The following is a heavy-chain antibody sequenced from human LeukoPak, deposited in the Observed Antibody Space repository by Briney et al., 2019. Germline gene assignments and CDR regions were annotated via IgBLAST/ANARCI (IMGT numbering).Heavy chain of an antibody. CDR3: ARFSTVTTRYFDY. CDR2: IDWDDDT. J-gene: IGHJ4*02. Sequence: SGPTLVNPTQTLTLTCTFSGFSLSTNGMCVSWLRQPPGKALEWLARIDWDDDTFYRTSLKSRLTISKDTSKNQVVLTMTNMDPMDTATYYCARFSTVTTRYFDYWGQGILVTVSS. CDR1: GFSLSTNGMC. D-gene: IGHD4-17*01. V-gene: IGHV2-70*17.